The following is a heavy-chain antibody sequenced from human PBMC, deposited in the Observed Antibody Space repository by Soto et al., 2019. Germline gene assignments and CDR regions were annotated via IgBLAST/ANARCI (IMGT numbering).Heavy chain of an antibody. J-gene: IGHJ5*02. CDR3: ARGYSELYSGYDYLFDP. CDR2: IYSSGSA. Sequence: SETLSLTCTVSGGSMSDYWWSWIRQPPGKGLQWIGSIYSSGSANYNPSLKSRVAFSVDTSRNHFSLKLNSVTAADTALYYCARGYSELYSGYDYLFDPWGQGALVTVSS. CDR1: GGSMSDYW. V-gene: IGHV4-59*01. D-gene: IGHD5-12*01.